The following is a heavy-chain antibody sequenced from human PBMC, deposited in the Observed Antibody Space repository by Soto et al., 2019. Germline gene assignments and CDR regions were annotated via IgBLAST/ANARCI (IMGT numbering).Heavy chain of an antibody. Sequence: QVQLVQSGAAVKKPGASVNVSCKASGYTFTVYYMHWVRQAPGQGLVWLGWINPKSGGTMYPQKFQGRVTMTWDTSISTAYMALTRLRSDDTAVYYCARDLAKGGGSAGFDYWGQGTLVTVSS. V-gene: IGHV1-2*02. CDR2: INPKSGGT. D-gene: IGHD1-26*01. CDR3: ARDLAKGGGSAGFDY. CDR1: GYTFTVYY. J-gene: IGHJ4*02.